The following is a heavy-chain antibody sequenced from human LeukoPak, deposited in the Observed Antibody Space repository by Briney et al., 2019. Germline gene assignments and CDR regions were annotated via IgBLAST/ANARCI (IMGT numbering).Heavy chain of an antibody. CDR2: IKQDGSEK. CDR3: ARLYGDYYFDY. V-gene: IGHV3-7*01. CDR1: GFTFSSYW. J-gene: IGHJ4*02. Sequence: AGGSLRLSCAASGFTFSSYWMSWVRQAPGKELEWVANIKQDGSEKYYVDSVKGRFTISRDNAKNSLYLQMNSLRAEDTAVYYCARLYGDYYFDYWGQGTLVTVSS. D-gene: IGHD4-17*01.